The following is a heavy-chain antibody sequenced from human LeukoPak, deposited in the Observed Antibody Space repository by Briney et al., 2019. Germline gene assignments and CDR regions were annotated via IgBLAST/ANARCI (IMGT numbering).Heavy chain of an antibody. V-gene: IGHV1-2*06. Sequence: ASVKVSCKASGGTFSSYAISWVRQAPGQGLEWMGRINPNSGGTNYAQKFQGRVTMTRDTSISTAYMELSRLRSDDTAVYYCARDTRPDRDFDYWGQGTLVTVSS. D-gene: IGHD6-6*01. CDR2: INPNSGGT. CDR1: GGTFSSYA. J-gene: IGHJ4*02. CDR3: ARDTRPDRDFDY.